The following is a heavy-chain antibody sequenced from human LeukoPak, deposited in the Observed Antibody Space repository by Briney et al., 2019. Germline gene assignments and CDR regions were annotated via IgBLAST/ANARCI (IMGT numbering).Heavy chain of an antibody. CDR3: AIALRLPAATYYFDY. CDR1: GYTFTGYY. CDR2: INPNSGGT. Sequence: ASVKVSCKASGYTFTGYYVHWVRQAPGQGLEWMGWINPNSGGTNYAQKFQGRVTMTRDTSISTAYMELSRLRSDDTAVDYCAIALRLPAATYYFDYWGQGTLVAVSS. D-gene: IGHD2-2*01. J-gene: IGHJ4*02. V-gene: IGHV1-2*02.